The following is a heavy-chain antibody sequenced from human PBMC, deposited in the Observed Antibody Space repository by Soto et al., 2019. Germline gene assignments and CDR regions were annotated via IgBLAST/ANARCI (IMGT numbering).Heavy chain of an antibody. CDR3: ARGPYTTYWYFDL. CDR1: GDSIGSDY. D-gene: IGHD3-16*01. J-gene: IGHJ2*01. Sequence: QVQLQESGPGLVKPSETLSLTCGVSGDSIGSDYWSWIRQPPGKGLEWIAYIHYTGTSNINPSLKSRVTTSADTSNNQLSLRLYSVTAADTAIYYCARGPYTTYWYFDLWGRGTLVTVSS. V-gene: IGHV4-59*01. CDR2: IHYTGTS.